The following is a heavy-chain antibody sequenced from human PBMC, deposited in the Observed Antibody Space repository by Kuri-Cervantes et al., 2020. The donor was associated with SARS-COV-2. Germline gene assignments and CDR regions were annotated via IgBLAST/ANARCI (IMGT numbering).Heavy chain of an antibody. Sequence: SVKVSCKASGGTLSSYAISWVRQAPGQGLEWMGRIIPILGTANYAQKFQGRVTITADKSTSTAYMELSSLRSEDTAVYYCARGPLGSYDFWSGYYHNYDYWGQGTLVTVSS. J-gene: IGHJ4*02. V-gene: IGHV1-69*04. CDR2: IIPILGTA. D-gene: IGHD3-3*01. CDR1: GGTLSSYA. CDR3: ARGPLGSYDFWSGYYHNYDY.